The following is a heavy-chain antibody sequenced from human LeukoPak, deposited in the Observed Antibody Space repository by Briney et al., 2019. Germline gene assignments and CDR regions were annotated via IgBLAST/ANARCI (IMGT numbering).Heavy chain of an antibody. Sequence: ASVKVSCKASGYTFSSYAMSWVRQAPGKGLEWVSAISGSGGSTYYADSVKGRFTISRDNSKNTLYLQMNSLRAEDTAVYYCAKDREGVVVAATLVYWGQGTLVTVSS. CDR2: ISGSGGST. CDR1: GYTFSSYA. CDR3: AKDREGVVVAATLVY. J-gene: IGHJ4*02. V-gene: IGHV3-23*01. D-gene: IGHD2-15*01.